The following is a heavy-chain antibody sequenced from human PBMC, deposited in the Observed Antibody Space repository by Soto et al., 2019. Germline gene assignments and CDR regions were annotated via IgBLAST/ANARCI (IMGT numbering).Heavy chain of an antibody. D-gene: IGHD5-12*01. CDR1: GFTFSSYD. V-gene: IGHV3-13*01. Sequence: PGGSLRLSCAASGFTFSSYDMHWVRQATGKGLEWVSAIGTAGDTYYPGSVKGRFTISRENAKNSLYLQMNSLRAGDTAVYYCAREGAGWLFSKYGMDVWGQGTTVTVSS. CDR2: IGTAGDT. CDR3: AREGAGWLFSKYGMDV. J-gene: IGHJ6*02.